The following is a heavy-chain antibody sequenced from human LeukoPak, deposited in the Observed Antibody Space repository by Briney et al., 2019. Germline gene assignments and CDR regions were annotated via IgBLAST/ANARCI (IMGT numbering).Heavy chain of an antibody. CDR3: ARDPYSDSSGYFWGYYYGMDV. V-gene: IGHV1-69*04. CDR2: IIPVLGIA. CDR1: GGTFSSYT. J-gene: IGHJ6*02. D-gene: IGHD3-22*01. Sequence: SVKVSCKASGGTFSSYTISWVRQAPGQGLEWMGRIIPVLGIANYAQKFQGRVTITADKSTSTAYMELSSLRSEDTAVYYCARDPYSDSSGYFWGYYYGMDVWGQGTTVTVSS.